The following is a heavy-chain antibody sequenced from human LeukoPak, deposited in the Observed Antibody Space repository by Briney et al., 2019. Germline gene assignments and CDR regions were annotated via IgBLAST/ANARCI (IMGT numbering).Heavy chain of an antibody. J-gene: IGHJ3*02. CDR2: ISGSGGST. CDR1: GFTFSSYA. D-gene: IGHD6-13*01. V-gene: IGHV3-23*01. Sequence: AGGSLRLSCAASGFTFSSYAMSWVRQAPGKGLEWVLAISGSGGSTYYADSVKGRFTISRDNSKNTLYLQMNSLRAEDTAVYYCAKVSSPPYYAFDIWGQGTMVTVSS. CDR3: AKVSSPPYYAFDI.